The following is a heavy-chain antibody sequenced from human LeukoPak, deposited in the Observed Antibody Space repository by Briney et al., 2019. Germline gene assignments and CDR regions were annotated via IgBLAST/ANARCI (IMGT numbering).Heavy chain of an antibody. CDR2: IKSKTDGGTT. D-gene: IGHD3-22*01. J-gene: IGHJ6*02. V-gene: IGHV3-15*01. Sequence: GGSLRLSCAASGFTFSNAWMSWVRQAPGKGLEWVGRIKSKTDGGTTDYAAPVKGRFTISRDDSKNTLYLQMNSLKTEDTAVYYYTSTEDSSGYLTQYYYYYGMDVWGQGTTVTVSS. CDR1: GFTFSNAW. CDR3: TSTEDSSGYLTQYYYYYGMDV.